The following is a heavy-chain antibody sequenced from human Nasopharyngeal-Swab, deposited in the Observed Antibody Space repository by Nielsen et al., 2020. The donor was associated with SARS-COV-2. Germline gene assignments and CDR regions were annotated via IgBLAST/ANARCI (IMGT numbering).Heavy chain of an antibody. V-gene: IGHV3-30*03. CDR1: GLTFSSYG. CDR2: ISFDGSNK. Sequence: GGSLRLSCAASGLTFSSYGMHWVRQAPGKGLEWVAVISFDGSNKYYADSVKGRFTISRDNSKNTLYLQMNSLRAEDTAVYYCARISGSYDYWGQGTLVTVSS. CDR3: ARISGSYDY. J-gene: IGHJ4*02. D-gene: IGHD1-26*01.